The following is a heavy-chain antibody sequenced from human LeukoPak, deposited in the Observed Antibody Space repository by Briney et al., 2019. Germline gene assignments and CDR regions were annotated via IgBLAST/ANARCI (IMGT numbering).Heavy chain of an antibody. D-gene: IGHD1-26*01. CDR1: GFTFSSYA. J-gene: IGHJ4*02. V-gene: IGHV3-23*01. CDR3: ARDKIVGPTTLDY. Sequence: GGSLRLSCAASGFTFSSYAMSWVRQVPGKGLEWVSVISGSGDNTYYADSVKGRFTISRDNAKNSLYLQMNSLRADDTAVYYCARDKIVGPTTLDYWGQGILVTVSS. CDR2: ISGSGDNT.